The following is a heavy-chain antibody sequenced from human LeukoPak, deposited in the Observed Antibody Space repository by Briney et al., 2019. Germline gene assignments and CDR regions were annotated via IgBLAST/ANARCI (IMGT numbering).Heavy chain of an antibody. CDR3: ASAELSIPTAPPKY. V-gene: IGHV4-4*07. D-gene: IGHD6-13*01. J-gene: IGHJ4*02. CDR1: GGSISSYY. CDR2: IYTSGST. Sequence: SETLSLTCTVSGGSISSYYWSLIRQPAGKGLEWIGRIYTSGSTNYNPSLKSRVTMSVDTSKNQFSLKLSSVTAADTAVYYCASAELSIPTAPPKYWGQGTLVTVSS.